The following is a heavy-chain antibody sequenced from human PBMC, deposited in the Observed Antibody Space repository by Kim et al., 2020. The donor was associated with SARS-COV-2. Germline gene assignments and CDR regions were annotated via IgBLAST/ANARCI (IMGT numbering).Heavy chain of an antibody. J-gene: IGHJ4*02. CDR2: ISGNSNYI. Sequence: GGSLRLSCAASGFTFSSYTMNWVRQAPGKGLEWVSSISGNSNYIYYADSVKGRFTISRDNAKNSLYLQMNSLRAEDTAVYFCARDVHGDYAFGSWGQGTLVTVSS. V-gene: IGHV3-21*01. CDR3: ARDVHGDYAFGS. CDR1: GFTFSSYT. D-gene: IGHD4-17*01.